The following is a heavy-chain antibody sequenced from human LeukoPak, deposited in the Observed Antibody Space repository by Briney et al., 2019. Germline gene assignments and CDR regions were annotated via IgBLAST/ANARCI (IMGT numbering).Heavy chain of an antibody. CDR1: GFTFNDHG. CDR3: ARNRAFGTFDAFDM. V-gene: IGHV3-30*02. D-gene: IGHD3-10*01. Sequence: GGSLRLSCVASGFTFNDHGMHWVRQAPGKGLEWLAFIRYDGTDESYGASVRGRLTISRDDSLNTLYLQMDSLGHDDTAVYYCARNRAFGTFDAFDMWGQGTMVTVSS. J-gene: IGHJ3*02. CDR2: IRYDGTDE.